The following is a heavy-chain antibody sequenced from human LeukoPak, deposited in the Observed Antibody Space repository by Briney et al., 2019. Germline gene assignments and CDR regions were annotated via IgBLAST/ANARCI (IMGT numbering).Heavy chain of an antibody. J-gene: IGHJ4*02. D-gene: IGHD6-19*01. CDR3: ARGPSHSSGWYYFDY. CDR1: GFTVSSNY. V-gene: IGHV3-53*01. Sequence: GGSLRLSCAASGFTVSSNYMSWVRQAPGKGLEWVSVIYSGGSTYYADSVKGRFTISRDNSKNTLYLQMNSLRAEDTAVYYCARGPSHSSGWYYFDYWGQGTLVTVSS. CDR2: IYSGGST.